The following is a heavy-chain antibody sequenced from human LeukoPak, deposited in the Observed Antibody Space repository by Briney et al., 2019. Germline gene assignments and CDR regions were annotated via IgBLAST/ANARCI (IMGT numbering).Heavy chain of an antibody. V-gene: IGHV4-59*01. D-gene: IGHD5-24*01. CDR2: VYYSGST. Sequence: KPSETLTLTCTVSGDSISHYYWSWIRQPPGKGLEWIGEVYYSGSTHYNPSLKSRLTISVYTSKNQFSLRLRSVTAADTAMYYCARELDGDGGWFDPWGQGTLVTVSS. J-gene: IGHJ5*02. CDR3: ARELDGDGGWFDP. CDR1: GDSISHYY.